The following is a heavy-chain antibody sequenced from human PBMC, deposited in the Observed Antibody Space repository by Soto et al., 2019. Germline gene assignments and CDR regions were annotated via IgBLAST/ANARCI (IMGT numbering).Heavy chain of an antibody. J-gene: IGHJ5*02. V-gene: IGHV4-31*03. D-gene: IGHD3-10*01. Sequence: SETLSLTCTVSGGSISSGGYYWSWIRQHPGKGLEWIGYIYYSGSTYYNPSLKSRVTISVDTSKNQFSLKLSSVTATDTAVYYCARDWIGLGELPTGPWGQGTLVTVSS. CDR3: ARDWIGLGELPTGP. CDR2: IYYSGST. CDR1: GGSISSGGYY.